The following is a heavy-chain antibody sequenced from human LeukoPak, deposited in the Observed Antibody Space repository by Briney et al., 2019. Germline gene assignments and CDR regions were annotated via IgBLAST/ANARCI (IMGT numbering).Heavy chain of an antibody. J-gene: IGHJ4*02. D-gene: IGHD3-10*01. CDR3: ASETYYYGSGSYYRY. V-gene: IGHV4-34*01. CDR1: GGSFSGYY. CDR2: INHSGST. Sequence: PSETLSLTCAVYGGSFSGYYWSWIRQPPGKGLEWIGEINHSGSTNYNPSLKSRVTISVDTSKSQFSLKLSSVTAADTAVYYCASETYYYGSGSYYRYWGQGTLVTVSS.